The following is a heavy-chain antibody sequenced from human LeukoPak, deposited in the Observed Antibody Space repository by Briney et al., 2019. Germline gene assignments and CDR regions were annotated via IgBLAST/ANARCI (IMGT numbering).Heavy chain of an antibody. V-gene: IGHV1-2*02. CDR1: GYIFTSYA. D-gene: IGHD5-12*01. J-gene: IGHJ3*02. CDR2: INPYSGGT. Sequence: GASVTVSCKASGYIFTSYAMNWVRQAPGQGLEWMGWINPYSGGTKYAQKFQGRVTMTRDTSISTVFMELRSLKSDDTALYYCARVLDANRGYDQGVMNIWGQGTMVTVSS. CDR3: ARVLDANRGYDQGVMNI.